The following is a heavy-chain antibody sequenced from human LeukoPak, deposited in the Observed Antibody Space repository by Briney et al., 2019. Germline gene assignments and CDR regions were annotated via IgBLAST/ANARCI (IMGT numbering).Heavy chain of an antibody. Sequence: ATVKVSCKASGYTFTSYAMNWVRQAPGQGLEWMGWINTNTGNPTYAQGFTGRFVFSLDTSVSTAYLQISSLKAEDTAVYYCARVKRRWLQSGDAFDIWGQGTMVTVSS. CDR2: INTNTGNP. V-gene: IGHV7-4-1*02. D-gene: IGHD5-24*01. CDR3: ARVKRRWLQSGDAFDI. CDR1: GYTFTSYA. J-gene: IGHJ3*02.